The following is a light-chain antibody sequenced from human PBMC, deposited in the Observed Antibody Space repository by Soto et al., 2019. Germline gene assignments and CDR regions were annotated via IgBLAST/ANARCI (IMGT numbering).Light chain of an antibody. Sequence: DIQLTQSPSTLSASVGDRVTVTCRASQRIDRYLAWYQQKPGKAPKLLVYDASTLEGGVPSSFSGSGSSTEFILTISGLQPDDGAPYSGQQYKDGDWSFGQETRVVIK. J-gene: IGKJ1*01. V-gene: IGKV1-5*01. CDR1: QRIDRY. CDR3: QQYKDGDWS. CDR2: DAS.